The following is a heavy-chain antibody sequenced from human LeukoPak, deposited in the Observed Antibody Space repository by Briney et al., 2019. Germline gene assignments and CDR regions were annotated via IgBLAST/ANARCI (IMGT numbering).Heavy chain of an antibody. CDR2: ISSNGGST. CDR3: AGESPAYYYNY. CDR1: GFAFSTYA. Sequence: GGSLRLSCVASGFAFSTYAIHWVRQAPGKGLEYVSAISSNGGSTFYADSVKGRFTISRDNSKNTVYLQMGSLRAEDMAVYYCAGESPAYYYNYWGQGTLVTVSS. V-gene: IGHV3-64*02. D-gene: IGHD3-22*01. J-gene: IGHJ4*02.